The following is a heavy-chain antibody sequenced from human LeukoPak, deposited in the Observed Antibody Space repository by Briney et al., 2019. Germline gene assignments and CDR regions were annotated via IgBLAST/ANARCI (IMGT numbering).Heavy chain of an antibody. V-gene: IGHV1-2*02. CDR1: GYTFTGYY. Sequence: GASVKVSCKASGYTFTGYYMHWVRQAPGQGLEWMGWINPNSGGTNYAQKFQGRVTMTRDTSISTAYMELSRLRSDDTAVDYCARERITMINWFDPWGQGTLVTVSS. CDR2: INPNSGGT. D-gene: IGHD3-22*01. CDR3: ARERITMINWFDP. J-gene: IGHJ5*02.